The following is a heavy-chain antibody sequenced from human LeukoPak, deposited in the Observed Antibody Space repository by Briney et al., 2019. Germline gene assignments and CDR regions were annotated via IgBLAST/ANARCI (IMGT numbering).Heavy chain of an antibody. D-gene: IGHD1-7*01. J-gene: IGHJ4*02. V-gene: IGHV5-51*01. CDR3: ARHLEAWNYVSPFDY. Sequence: NAGESLKISCKGSGYSFTSYWIGWVRQMPGKGLEWMGIIYPGDSDTRYSPSFRGQVTISADKSISTAYLQWSSLKASDTAMYYCARHLEAWNYVSPFDYWGQGTLVTVSS. CDR2: IYPGDSDT. CDR1: GYSFTSYW.